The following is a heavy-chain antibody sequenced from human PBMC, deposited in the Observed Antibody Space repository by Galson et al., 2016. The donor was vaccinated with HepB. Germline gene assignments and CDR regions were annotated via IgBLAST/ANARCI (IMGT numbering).Heavy chain of an antibody. D-gene: IGHD5-18*01. Sequence: SVKVSCKASGGTFSGNAISWVRQAPGQGLEWIGGIIPMFGAPNYAQKFQGRVTITADESARIVYLEVSSLTSEDTAVYYCARDHVETSSLNYAFDIWGQGTEFTVS. J-gene: IGHJ3*02. CDR3: ARDHVETSSLNYAFDI. CDR1: GGTFSGNA. CDR2: IIPMFGAP. V-gene: IGHV1-69*13.